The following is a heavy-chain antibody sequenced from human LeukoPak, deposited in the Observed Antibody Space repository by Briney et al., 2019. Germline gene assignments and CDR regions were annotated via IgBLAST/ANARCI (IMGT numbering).Heavy chain of an antibody. D-gene: IGHD3-10*01. CDR3: AKDPVYASGSYRFFDS. CDR2: ISISGGST. CDR1: GFTFGSYA. J-gene: IGHJ4*02. V-gene: IGHV3-23*01. Sequence: GGSLRLSCAASGFTFGSYAMNWVRQGPGKGLEWVSFISISGGSTYYAESVKGRFTISKDNSKNTLYLLMNILRAEDTAVYYCAKDPVYASGSYRFFDSWGQGTLVTVSS.